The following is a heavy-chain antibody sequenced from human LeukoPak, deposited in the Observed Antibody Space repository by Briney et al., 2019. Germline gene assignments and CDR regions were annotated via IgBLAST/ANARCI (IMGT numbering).Heavy chain of an antibody. V-gene: IGHV3-30*02. D-gene: IGHD6-6*01. J-gene: IGHJ4*02. CDR3: AKDQYSSSNFFDC. CDR2: IRYDGSNK. CDR1: GFAFSSYG. Sequence: GGSLRLSCAASGFAFSSYGMHWVRQAPGKGLEWVAFIRYDGSNKYYADSVKGRFTISRDNSKNTLYLQMNSLRAEDSAVFYCAKDQYSSSNFFDCWGQGTLVTVSS.